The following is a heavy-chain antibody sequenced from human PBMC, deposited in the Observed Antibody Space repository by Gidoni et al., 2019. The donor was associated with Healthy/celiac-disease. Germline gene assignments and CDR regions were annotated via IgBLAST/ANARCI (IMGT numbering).Heavy chain of an antibody. V-gene: IGHV1-69*01. CDR1: GGTFSSYA. CDR2: IIPIFGTA. D-gene: IGHD2-15*01. Sequence: QVQLVQSGAEVKKPGSSVKVSCKASGGTFSSYAISWVRQAPGQGLGWMGGIIPIFGTANYAQKFQGRVTITADESTSTAYMELSSLRSEDTAVYYCARPGGRSVAAEFYYYGMDVWGQGTTVTVSS. CDR3: ARPGGRSVAAEFYYYGMDV. J-gene: IGHJ6*02.